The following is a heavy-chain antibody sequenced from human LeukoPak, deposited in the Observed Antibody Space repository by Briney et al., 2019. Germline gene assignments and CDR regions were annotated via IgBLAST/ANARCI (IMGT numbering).Heavy chain of an antibody. CDR2: ISSGSSYI. Sequence: GRSLRLSCAASGFTVSSYSMNCVRQAPGDGLEWVSSISSGSSYIYYADSVEGRFTISRDNAKNSLYLQMNSLRAEDTAVYYCARDPGRIWESSSPYGMDVWGQGTTVTVSS. D-gene: IGHD6-6*01. V-gene: IGHV3-21*01. J-gene: IGHJ6*02. CDR3: ARDPGRIWESSSPYGMDV. CDR1: GFTVSSYS.